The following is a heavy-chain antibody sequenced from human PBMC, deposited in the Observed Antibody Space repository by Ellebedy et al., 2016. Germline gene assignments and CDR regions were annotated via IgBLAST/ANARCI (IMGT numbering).Heavy chain of an antibody. Sequence: GESLKISXKGSGYSFISYWFGWVRQMPGKGLEWMGIIYPGDSDTRYNPSFQGQVTISADKSISTAYLQWSSLKASDTAMYYCARHGPPLDFWSGDAFDIWGQGTMVTVSS. V-gene: IGHV5-51*01. CDR3: ARHGPPLDFWSGDAFDI. CDR1: GYSFISYW. D-gene: IGHD3-3*01. J-gene: IGHJ3*02. CDR2: IYPGDSDT.